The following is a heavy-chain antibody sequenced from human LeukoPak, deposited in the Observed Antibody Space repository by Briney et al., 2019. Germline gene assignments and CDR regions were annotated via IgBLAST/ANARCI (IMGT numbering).Heavy chain of an antibody. CDR3: ARDPLRSRDGYNLDY. D-gene: IGHD5-24*01. CDR2: INPNSGGT. V-gene: IGHV1-2*02. CDR1: GYTFTGYY. Sequence: GASVKVSCKASGYTFTGYYMHWVRQAPGQGLEWMGWINPNSGGTNYAQKFQGRVTMTRDTSISTAYMELSRLRSDDTAVYYCARDPLRSRDGYNLDYWGQGTLVTVSS. J-gene: IGHJ4*02.